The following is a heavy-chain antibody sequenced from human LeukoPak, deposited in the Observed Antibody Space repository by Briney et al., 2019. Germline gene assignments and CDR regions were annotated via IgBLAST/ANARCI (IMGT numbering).Heavy chain of an antibody. CDR1: GGTFSSYA. CDR3: ARVPDIVGGRESYYYYGMDV. Sequence: GASVKVSCKASGGTFSSYAISWVRQAPGQGLEWMGRIIPILGIANYAQKFQGRVTITADKSTGTAYMELSSLRSEDTAVYYCARVPDIVGGRESYYYYGMDVWGQGTTVTVSS. V-gene: IGHV1-69*04. J-gene: IGHJ6*02. CDR2: IIPILGIA. D-gene: IGHD2-15*01.